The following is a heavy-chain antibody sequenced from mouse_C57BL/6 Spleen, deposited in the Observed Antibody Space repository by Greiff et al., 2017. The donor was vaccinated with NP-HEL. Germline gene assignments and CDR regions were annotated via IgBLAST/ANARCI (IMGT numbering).Heavy chain of an antibody. CDR3: ARGVTVVAPFDY. D-gene: IGHD1-1*01. Sequence: VQLQQSGAELVKPGASVKISCKASGYAFSSYWMNWAKQRPGKGLEWIGQIYPGDGDTNYNGKFKGKATLTADKSSSTAYMQLSSLTSEDSAVYFCARGVTVVAPFDYWGQGTTLTVSS. CDR1: GYAFSSYW. V-gene: IGHV1-80*01. J-gene: IGHJ2*01. CDR2: IYPGDGDT.